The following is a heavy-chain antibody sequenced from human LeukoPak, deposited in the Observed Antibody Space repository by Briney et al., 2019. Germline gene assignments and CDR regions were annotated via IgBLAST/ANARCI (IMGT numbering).Heavy chain of an antibody. CDR2: IYYSGMT. Sequence: SETLSLTCTVSGGSISSYYWSWIRQPPGKGLEWIGYIYYSGMTDYNPSLKSRVTISVDTSKNQFSLKLSSVTAADTAIYYCARHRIAAAGTYFDYWGQGNLVTVSS. CDR3: ARHRIAAAGTYFDY. J-gene: IGHJ4*02. CDR1: GGSISSYY. D-gene: IGHD6-13*01. V-gene: IGHV4-59*08.